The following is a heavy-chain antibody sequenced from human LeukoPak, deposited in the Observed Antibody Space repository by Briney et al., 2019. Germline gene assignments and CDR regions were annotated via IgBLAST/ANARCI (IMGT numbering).Heavy chain of an antibody. V-gene: IGHV4-4*07. CDR2: IYTSGST. CDR3: ARAPEGEDYYDSSGYYAFDI. D-gene: IGHD3-22*01. J-gene: IGHJ3*02. Sequence: PSETLSLTCTVSGGSISSYYWSWIRQPAGKGLEWIGRIYTSGSTNYNPSLKSRVTISVDTSKNQFSLKLSSVTAADTAVYYCARAPEGEDYYDSSGYYAFDIWGQGTMVTVSS. CDR1: GGSISSYY.